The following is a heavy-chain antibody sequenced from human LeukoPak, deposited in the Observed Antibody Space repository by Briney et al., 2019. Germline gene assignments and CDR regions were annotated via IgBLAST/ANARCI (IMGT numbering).Heavy chain of an antibody. CDR1: GFTFSSQP. J-gene: IGHJ2*01. D-gene: IGHD2-2*01. CDR2: FYGGGDST. CDR3: AKDRTVVPLAYWYFDL. V-gene: IGHV3-23*01. Sequence: GGSLILSCAASGFTFSSQPMTWFRQVPWTGLDGVSSFYGGGDSTFYADSVKGRFTIFRDNSKYTLDLQMNSLRVEDSGMYYCAKDRTVVPLAYWYFDLWGRGTLVTVSS.